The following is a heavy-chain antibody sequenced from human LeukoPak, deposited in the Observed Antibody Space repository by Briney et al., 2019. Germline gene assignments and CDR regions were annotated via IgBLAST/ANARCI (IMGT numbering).Heavy chain of an antibody. CDR1: GYTFTGYY. CDR2: INPNSGGT. CDR3: ARSPESGPRNREQPSGY. D-gene: IGHD1-14*01. V-gene: IGHV1-2*02. Sequence: ASVKVSCKASGYTFTGYYMHWVRQAPGQGLEWMGWINPNSGGTNYAQKFQGRVTMTRDTSISTAYMELSRPRSDDTAVYYCARSPESGPRNREQPSGYWGQGTLVTVSS. J-gene: IGHJ4*02.